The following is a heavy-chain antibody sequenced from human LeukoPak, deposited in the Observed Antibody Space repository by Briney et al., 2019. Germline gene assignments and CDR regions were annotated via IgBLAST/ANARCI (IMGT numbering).Heavy chain of an antibody. V-gene: IGHV6-1*01. CDR3: ARVSLYSSSWSEGFDP. D-gene: IGHD6-13*01. J-gene: IGHJ5*02. Sequence: SQTLSLTCAISGDSVSSNGAAWNWIRQSPSRGLEWLGRTYYRSKWYNDYAVSVKSRITINPDTSKNQFSLQLNSVTPEDTAVYYCARVSLYSSSWSEGFDPWGQGTLVTVSS. CDR2: TYYRSKWYN. CDR1: GDSVSSNGAA.